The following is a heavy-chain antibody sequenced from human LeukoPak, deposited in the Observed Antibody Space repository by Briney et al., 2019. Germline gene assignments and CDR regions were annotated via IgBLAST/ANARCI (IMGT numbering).Heavy chain of an antibody. D-gene: IGHD5-18*01. J-gene: IGHJ4*02. CDR2: INHSGST. Sequence: SETLSLTCAVYGGSFSGYYWSWIRQPPGKGLEWIGEINHSGSTNYNPSLKSRVTISVDTSKNQFSLKLNSVTAADTAVYYCAREGEIQLWLIDYWGQGTLVTVSS. CDR1: GGSFSGYY. CDR3: AREGEIQLWLIDY. V-gene: IGHV4-34*01.